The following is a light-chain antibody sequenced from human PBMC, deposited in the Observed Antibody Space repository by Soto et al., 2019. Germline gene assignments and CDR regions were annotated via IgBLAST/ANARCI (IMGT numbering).Light chain of an antibody. Sequence: DIQMTQSPSSLSASVGDRVTITCRASQGISDYLAWYQQTPGKVPKLLIYAASTLQSGVPSRFSGSGSGTDFALTISSLQPEDVATYYCQKYNSVPYTFGQGTKLEIK. CDR1: QGISDY. J-gene: IGKJ2*01. V-gene: IGKV1-27*01. CDR2: AAS. CDR3: QKYNSVPYT.